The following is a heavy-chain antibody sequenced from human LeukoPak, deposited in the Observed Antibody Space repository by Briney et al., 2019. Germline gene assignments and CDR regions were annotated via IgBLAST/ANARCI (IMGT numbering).Heavy chain of an antibody. J-gene: IGHJ4*02. V-gene: IGHV3-23*01. CDR2: IFPSGGEI. Sequence: GSLRLSCAASGFTFSTFAMIWVRQPPGKGLEWVSSIFPSGGEIHYADSVRGRFTISRDNSKSTLSLQMNSLRAEDTAIYYCATYRQVLLPFESWGQGTLVTVST. CDR3: ATYRQVLLPFES. CDR1: GFTFSTFA. D-gene: IGHD2-8*02.